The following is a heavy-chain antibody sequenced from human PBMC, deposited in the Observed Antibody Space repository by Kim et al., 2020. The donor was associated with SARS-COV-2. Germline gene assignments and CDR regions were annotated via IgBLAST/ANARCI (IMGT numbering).Heavy chain of an antibody. D-gene: IGHD5-18*01. CDR3: AKSFREHSYEVLDY. CDR2: INTSGEDK. V-gene: IGHV3-23*01. Sequence: GGSLRLSCAASGFTFRKFGVNWVRQAPGKGLEWVSSINTSGEDKFYADSVKGRFTMSRDNSDNTLYLQMNRLRVDDTAVYYCAKSFREHSYEVLDYWGPG. CDR1: GFTFRKFG. J-gene: IGHJ4*02.